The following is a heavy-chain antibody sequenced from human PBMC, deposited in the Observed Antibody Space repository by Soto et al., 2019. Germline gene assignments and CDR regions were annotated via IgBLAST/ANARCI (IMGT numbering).Heavy chain of an antibody. CDR2: ISYDGSNK. Sequence: GGSLRLSCAASGFTFSSYGMHWVRQAPGKGLEWVAVISYDGSNKYYADSVKGRFTISRDNSKNTLYLQMNSLRAEDTAVYYCAKDLKRYVLDYWGQGTLVTVSS. V-gene: IGHV3-30*18. CDR3: AKDLKRYVLDY. CDR1: GFTFSSYG. J-gene: IGHJ4*02. D-gene: IGHD1-1*01.